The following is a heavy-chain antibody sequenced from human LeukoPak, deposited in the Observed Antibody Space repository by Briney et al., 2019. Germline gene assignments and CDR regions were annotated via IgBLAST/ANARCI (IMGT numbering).Heavy chain of an antibody. V-gene: IGHV3-30-3*01. CDR2: ISYDGSNK. CDR3: ARGGSGWYGFDY. D-gene: IGHD6-19*01. J-gene: IGHJ4*02. Sequence: PGGSLRLSCAASGFTFSSYAMHWVRQAPGKGLEWVAVISYDGSNKYYADSVKGRFTISRDNSKNMLYLQMNSLRAEDTAVYYCARGGSGWYGFDYWGQGTLVTVSS. CDR1: GFTFSSYA.